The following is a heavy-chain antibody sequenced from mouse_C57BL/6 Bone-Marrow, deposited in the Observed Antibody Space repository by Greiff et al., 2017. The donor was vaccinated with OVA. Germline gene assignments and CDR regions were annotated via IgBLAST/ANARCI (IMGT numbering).Heavy chain of an antibody. D-gene: IGHD2-4*01. Sequence: QVQLLQSGPELVKPGASVKISCKASGYAFSSSWMNWVKQRPGKGLEWIGRIYPGDGDTNYNGKFKGKATLTADKSSSTAYMQLSSLTSEDSAVYFCAREITTDYWGQGTTLTVSS. CDR2: IYPGDGDT. CDR3: AREITTDY. CDR1: GYAFSSSW. J-gene: IGHJ2*01. V-gene: IGHV1-82*01.